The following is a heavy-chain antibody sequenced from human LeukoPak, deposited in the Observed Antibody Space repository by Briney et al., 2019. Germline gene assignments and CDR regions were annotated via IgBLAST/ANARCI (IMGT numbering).Heavy chain of an antibody. Sequence: GGSLRLSCAASGFTFRNYAMSWVRQAPGKGLEWVSVISGSGGSTHYSDSVKGRFTISRDNSKNTLYLQMNSLRAEDTAVYYCARDLSSGWTPYFDYWGQGTLVTVSS. CDR2: ISGSGGST. CDR3: ARDLSSGWTPYFDY. J-gene: IGHJ4*02. CDR1: GFTFRNYA. V-gene: IGHV3-23*01. D-gene: IGHD6-19*01.